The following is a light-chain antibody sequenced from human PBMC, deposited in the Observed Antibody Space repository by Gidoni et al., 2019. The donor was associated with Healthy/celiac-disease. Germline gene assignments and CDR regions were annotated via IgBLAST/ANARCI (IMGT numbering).Light chain of an antibody. CDR1: QGISSA. Sequence: AIQLTQSPSSLSASVGDRVTITCRASQGISSALAWYQQKPGKAPKLLIYDASSLESGVPSRVSGSGSGTDFTLTISSLQPEDFATYYWQQFNSYPLTFGPGTKVDIK. CDR2: DAS. V-gene: IGKV1-13*02. J-gene: IGKJ3*01. CDR3: QQFNSYPLT.